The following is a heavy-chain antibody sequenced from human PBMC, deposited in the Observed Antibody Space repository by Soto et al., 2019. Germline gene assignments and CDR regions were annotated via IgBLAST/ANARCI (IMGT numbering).Heavy chain of an antibody. V-gene: IGHV3-33*01. Sequence: PGGSLRLSCAASGFTFSNDGMHWVRQAPGKGLEWVAVIYYDGNIKYYADSVKGRFTISRDNSKNTLYLEMNNLRGEDTAVYYCARGPRMSAHGIGDYWGQGTQVTVSS. CDR1: GFTFSNDG. J-gene: IGHJ4*02. D-gene: IGHD2-15*01. CDR2: IYYDGNIK. CDR3: ARGPRMSAHGIGDY.